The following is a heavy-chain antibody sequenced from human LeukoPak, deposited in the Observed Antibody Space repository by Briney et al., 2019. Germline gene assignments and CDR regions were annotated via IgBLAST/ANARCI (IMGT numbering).Heavy chain of an antibody. CDR2: ISYDGSNK. CDR1: GFTFSSYA. Sequence: GGSLRLSCAASGFTFSSYAMHWVRQAPGKGLEGVAVISYDGSNKYYADSVKGRFTISRDNSKNTLYLQMNSLRAEDTAVYYCARDSGGYSYGYDYFDYWGQGTLVTVSS. V-gene: IGHV3-30*04. D-gene: IGHD5-18*01. J-gene: IGHJ4*02. CDR3: ARDSGGYSYGYDYFDY.